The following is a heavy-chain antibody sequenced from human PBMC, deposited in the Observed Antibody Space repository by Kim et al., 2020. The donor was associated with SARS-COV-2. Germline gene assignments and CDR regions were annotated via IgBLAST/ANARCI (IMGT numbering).Heavy chain of an antibody. V-gene: IGHV4-59*13. CDR3: ARAEGSGNIDY. Sequence: SETLSLTCTVSGGSISSYYWSWIRQPPGKGLEWIGYIYYSGSTNYNPSLKSRVTISVDTSNNQFSLKLSSVTAADTAVYYCARAEGSGNIDYWGQGTLVTVSS. CDR1: GGSISSYY. J-gene: IGHJ4*02. CDR2: IYYSGST. D-gene: IGHD3-10*01.